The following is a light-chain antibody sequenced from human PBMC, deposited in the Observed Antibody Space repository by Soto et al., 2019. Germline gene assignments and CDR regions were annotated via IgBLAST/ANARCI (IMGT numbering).Light chain of an antibody. J-gene: IGLJ2*01. Sequence: QSVLTQPASVSGSPGQSITISCTGTSSDVGGYNYVSWYQQHPGKAPKLMIYEVSSRPSGVSSRFSGSKSGNTASLTFSGLQAEDEADYYCSSYTSSDTLVFGGGTKLTVL. V-gene: IGLV2-14*01. CDR3: SSYTSSDTLV. CDR2: EVS. CDR1: SSDVGGYNY.